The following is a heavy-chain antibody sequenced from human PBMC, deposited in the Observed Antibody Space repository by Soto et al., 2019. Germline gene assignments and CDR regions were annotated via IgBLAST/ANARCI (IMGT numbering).Heavy chain of an antibody. Sequence: GGSLRLSCAASGFTCSSYAMHWGRQAPGKGLEWVEIISYDGSNKYSADSVKGRFTISRDNSKNAQYLQMNRLRAEDTAVYYCARGYYYDSSEDAFDIWGQGTLVTVSS. D-gene: IGHD3-22*01. V-gene: IGHV3-30-3*01. CDR3: ARGYYYDSSEDAFDI. CDR2: ISYDGSNK. CDR1: GFTCSSYA. J-gene: IGHJ3*02.